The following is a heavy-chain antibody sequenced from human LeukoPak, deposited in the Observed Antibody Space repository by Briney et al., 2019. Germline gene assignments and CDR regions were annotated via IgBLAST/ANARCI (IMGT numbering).Heavy chain of an antibody. CDR3: AKDLASMIRGVILESGFDH. D-gene: IGHD3-10*01. Sequence: GGSLRLSCAASGFTFSSYWMHWVRQAPGKGLEWVSGISWNSGSIAYADSVKGRFTISRDNAKNSLYLQMNSLRVEDTALYYCAKDLASMIRGVILESGFDHWGQGTLVTVSS. V-gene: IGHV3-9*01. CDR1: GFTFSSYW. CDR2: ISWNSGSI. J-gene: IGHJ4*02.